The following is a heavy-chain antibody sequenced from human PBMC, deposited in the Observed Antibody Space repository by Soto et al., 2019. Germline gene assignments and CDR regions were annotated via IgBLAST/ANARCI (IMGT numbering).Heavy chain of an antibody. CDR3: AHRLSRTPASGSGSWGPYYFDY. CDR1: GFSLTTSGIG. V-gene: IGHV2-5*02. Sequence: QITLKESGPTLVNPTQTLTLTCTFSGFSLTTSGIGVGWIRQPPGKALEWLALLYWDDAKRYSPSLKSRLTITKDTSKNQVVLTVTNMDPVDTATYYCAHRLSRTPASGSGSWGPYYFDYWGQGTLVTVSS. J-gene: IGHJ4*02. CDR2: LYWDDAK. D-gene: IGHD3-10*01.